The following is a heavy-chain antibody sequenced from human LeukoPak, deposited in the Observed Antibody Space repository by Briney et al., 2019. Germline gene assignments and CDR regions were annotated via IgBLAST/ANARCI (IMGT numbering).Heavy chain of an antibody. V-gene: IGHV1-8*03. CDR3: ARDGRGSRSSWFDP. CDR1: GYSFTNYD. D-gene: IGHD3-10*01. CDR2: MNPKSGDT. J-gene: IGHJ5*02. Sequence: ASVQIPSKASGYSFTNYDINWVRPATGQGLEWMGWMNPKSGDTGYSQKFQGRVFITRDTSINTAYMELSSLRSDDTAVYYCARDGRGSRSSWFDPWGQGTLVSVSS.